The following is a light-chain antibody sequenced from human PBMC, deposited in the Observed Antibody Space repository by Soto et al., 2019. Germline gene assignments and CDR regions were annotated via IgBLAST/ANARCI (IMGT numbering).Light chain of an antibody. CDR3: QQYDKWPTWT. V-gene: IGKV3-15*01. Sequence: GLTQSPATLSVSPGERATLSCRASQSVSRDLAWYQQKPGQAPRLLIYGASTRAPSIPARFSGSGPGTDFTLTISSLQSEDFAVYYCQQYDKWPTWTFGQGTKV. CDR1: QSVSRD. CDR2: GAS. J-gene: IGKJ1*01.